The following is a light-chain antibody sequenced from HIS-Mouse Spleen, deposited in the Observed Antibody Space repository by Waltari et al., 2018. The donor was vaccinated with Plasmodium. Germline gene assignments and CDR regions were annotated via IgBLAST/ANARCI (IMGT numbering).Light chain of an antibody. V-gene: IGKV3-15*01. J-gene: IGKJ1*01. CDR3: HQYNNWPAWT. Sequence: EIVMTQSPATLSVSPGERATLSCRASQSVSSNLAWYQQKPAQAPSLLLYGASSSANGIPARFSGSGAGTEFTLTISSLQSEDFAAYYCHQYNNWPAWTFGQGTKVEIK. CDR2: GAS. CDR1: QSVSSN.